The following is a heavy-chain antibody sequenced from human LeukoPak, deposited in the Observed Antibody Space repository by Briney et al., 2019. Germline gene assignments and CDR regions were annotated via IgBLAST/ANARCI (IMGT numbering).Heavy chain of an antibody. J-gene: IGHJ6*02. V-gene: IGHV3-73*01. D-gene: IGHD3-10*01. CDR3: AKPRGDGLLWFGESPSGMDV. Sequence: SGGSLRLSCAASGFTFSGSAMHWVRQASGKGLEWVGRIRSKANSYATAYAASVKGRFTISRDDSKNTAYLQMNSLKTEDTAVYYCAKPRGDGLLWFGESPSGMDVWGQGTTVTVSS. CDR2: IRSKANSYAT. CDR1: GFTFSGSA.